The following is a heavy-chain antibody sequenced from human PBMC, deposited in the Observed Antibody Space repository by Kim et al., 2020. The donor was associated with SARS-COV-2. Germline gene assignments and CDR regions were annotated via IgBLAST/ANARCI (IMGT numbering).Heavy chain of an antibody. V-gene: IGHV1-18*01. CDR3: ARDWFDYYKSGGLFDD. CDR1: GYTFNRYG. Sequence: ASVKVSCKASGYTFNRYGISWVRQAPGQGFEWMGWVSASNGDTKYAQRLQGRLTMTTDTSTSTASMELRSLRSDETAMYYCARDWFDYYKSGGLFDDWGQ. CDR2: VSASNGDT. J-gene: IGHJ4*02. D-gene: IGHD3-10*01.